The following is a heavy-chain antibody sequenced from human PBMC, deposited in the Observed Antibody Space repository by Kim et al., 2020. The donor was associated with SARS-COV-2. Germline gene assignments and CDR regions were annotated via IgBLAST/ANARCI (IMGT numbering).Heavy chain of an antibody. V-gene: IGHV3-30*18. CDR1: GFTFSSYG. Sequence: GGSLRLSCAASGFTFSSYGMHWVRQAPGKGLEWVAVISYDGSNKYYADSVKGRFTISRDNSKNTLYLQMNSLRAEDTAVYYCAKDRGGRYYYYGMDVWGQGTTVTVSS. J-gene: IGHJ6*02. CDR2: ISYDGSNK. CDR3: AKDRGGRYYYYGMDV. D-gene: IGHD3-10*01.